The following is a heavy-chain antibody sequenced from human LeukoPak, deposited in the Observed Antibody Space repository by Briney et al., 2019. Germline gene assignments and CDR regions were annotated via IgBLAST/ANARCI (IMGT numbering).Heavy chain of an antibody. V-gene: IGHV3-48*03. CDR3: ARDDYYDKGY. D-gene: IGHD3-22*01. J-gene: IGHJ4*02. Sequence: TGESLRLSCAASGFSFSSYEMNWIRQAPGKGLEWVSYISSSGSTTHYADSVKGRFTISRDNAKNSLYLQMNSLRAEDTAVYYCARDDYYDKGYWGQGTLVTVSS. CDR2: ISSSGSTT. CDR1: GFSFSSYE.